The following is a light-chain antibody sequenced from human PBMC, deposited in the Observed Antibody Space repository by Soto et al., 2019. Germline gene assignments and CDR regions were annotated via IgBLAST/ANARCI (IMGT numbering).Light chain of an antibody. V-gene: IGKV3-20*01. CDR1: QSVSSSY. CDR2: GAS. J-gene: IGKJ2*01. CDR3: QQYNNWPPMYT. Sequence: EIVLTQSPGTLSLSPGERATLSCRASQSVSSSYLAWYQQKPGQAPRLLIYGASSRATGIPDRFSGSGSGTDFTLTISSLEPEDFAVYYCQQYNNWPPMYTFGQGTKVDIK.